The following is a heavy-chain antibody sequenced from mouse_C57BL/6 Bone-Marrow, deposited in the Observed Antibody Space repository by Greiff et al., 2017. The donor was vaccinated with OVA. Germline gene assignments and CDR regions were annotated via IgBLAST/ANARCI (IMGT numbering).Heavy chain of an antibody. CDR1: GYTFTSYW. V-gene: IGHV1-69*01. Sequence: QVQLQQPGAELVMPGASVKLSCKASGYTFTSYWMHWVKQRPGQGLEWIGEIDPSDSYTNYNQKFKGKSTLTVDKSSSTAYMQLSSLTSEDSAVYYCAIFYGSSYDYFDYWGQGTSVTVSS. D-gene: IGHD1-1*01. CDR3: AIFYGSSYDYFDY. J-gene: IGHJ4*01. CDR2: IDPSDSYT.